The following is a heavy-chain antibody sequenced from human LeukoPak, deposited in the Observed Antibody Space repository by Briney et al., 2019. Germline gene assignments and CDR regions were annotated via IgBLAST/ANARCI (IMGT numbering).Heavy chain of an antibody. CDR1: GGSFSGYY. CDR3: ARGPRYYDSSGYYRY. CDR2: INHSGST. D-gene: IGHD3-22*01. V-gene: IGHV4-34*01. J-gene: IGHJ4*02. Sequence: PSETLSLTCAVYGGSFSGYYWSWIRQPPGKGLEWIGEINHSGSTNYNPSLKSRVTISVDTSKNQFSLKLSSVTAADTAVYYCARGPRYYDSSGYYRYWGQGTLVTVSS.